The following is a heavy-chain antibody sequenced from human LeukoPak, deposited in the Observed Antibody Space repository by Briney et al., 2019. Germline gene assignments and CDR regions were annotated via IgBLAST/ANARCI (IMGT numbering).Heavy chain of an antibody. CDR1: GYTLTAYY. V-gene: IGHV1-2*06. CDR2: INPNSGGT. CDR3: ARGYCSGGTCYLVENWLDP. Sequence: ASVKVSCKATGYTLTAYYIYWVRQAPGQGLEWMGRINPNSGGTDYAQNFQGRVTMTRDTSISTAYMELSRLRSDDTAVYYCARGYCSGGTCYLVENWLDPWGQGTLVTVSS. J-gene: IGHJ5*02. D-gene: IGHD2-15*01.